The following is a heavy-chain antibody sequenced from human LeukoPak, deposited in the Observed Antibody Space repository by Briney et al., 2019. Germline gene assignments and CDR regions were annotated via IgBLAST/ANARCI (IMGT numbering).Heavy chain of an antibody. J-gene: IGHJ3*02. V-gene: IGHV3-48*04. Sequence: GSLRLSCEASGFTFNSYSFNWVRQAPGKGLEWISYINSVGGTTFYADSVKGRFTISRDNAKNTLYLQMDSLRAEDAAIYYCARSIMYGDHGEDIWGQGTVVAVSS. CDR1: GFTFNSYS. CDR3: ARSIMYGDHGEDI. D-gene: IGHD4-17*01. CDR2: INSVGGTT.